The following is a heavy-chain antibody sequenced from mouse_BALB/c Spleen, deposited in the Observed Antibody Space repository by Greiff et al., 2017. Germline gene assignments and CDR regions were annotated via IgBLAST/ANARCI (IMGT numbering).Heavy chain of an antibody. CDR2: ISSGSSTI. CDR1: GFTFSSFG. V-gene: IGHV5-17*02. D-gene: IGHD1-1*01. CDR3: ARRGYYGSSYDHYAMDY. Sequence: EVKLQESGGGLVQPGGSRKLSCAASGFTFSSFGMHWVRQAPEKGLEWVAYISSGSSTIYYADTVKGRFTISRDNPKNTLFLQMTSLRSEDTAMYYCARRGYYGSSYDHYAMDYWGQGTSVTVSS. J-gene: IGHJ4*01.